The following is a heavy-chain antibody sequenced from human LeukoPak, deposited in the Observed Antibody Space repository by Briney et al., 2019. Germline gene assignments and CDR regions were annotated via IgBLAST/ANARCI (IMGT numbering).Heavy chain of an antibody. Sequence: ASVEVSCKASGYTFTSYSINWVRQAPGQGLEWMGWISAYNGNTNYAQNLQGRVTMTTDTSTSTAYMELRSLRSEDTAVYYCARASIPPTCGMDVWGQGTTVTVSS. J-gene: IGHJ6*02. CDR2: ISAYNGNT. CDR3: ARASIPPTCGMDV. CDR1: GYTFTSYS. V-gene: IGHV1-18*01. D-gene: IGHD2-21*01.